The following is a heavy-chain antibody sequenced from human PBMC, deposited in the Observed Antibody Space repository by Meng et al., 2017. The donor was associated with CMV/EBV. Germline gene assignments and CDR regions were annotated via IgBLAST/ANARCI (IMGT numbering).Heavy chain of an antibody. Sequence: GSLRPSCAVYGDSFSNYFWNWVRQPPGKGLEWIGEIINKASTNFNPSLKSRVTMSVDTSKNQFSLKLTSVTAADTAVYYCARSNYCNTIPCSLLRADYYYGLDVWGQGTTVTVSS. CDR1: GDSFSNYF. V-gene: IGHV4-34*12. J-gene: IGHJ6*02. CDR2: IINKAST. CDR3: ARSNYCNTIPCSLLRADYYYGLDV. D-gene: IGHD2/OR15-2a*01.